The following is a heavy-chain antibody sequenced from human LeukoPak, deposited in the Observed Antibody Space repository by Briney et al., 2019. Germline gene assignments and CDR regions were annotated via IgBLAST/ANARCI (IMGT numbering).Heavy chain of an antibody. CDR3: ARDLAWDAFDI. Sequence: GGSLRLSCTASGFTFSSYAMNWVRQAPGKGLEWVSSIHSSSGSIYYADSLKGRFTISRDNAKNSLYLQMNSLRAEDTAVYYCARDLAWDAFDIWGQGTMVTVSS. CDR2: IHSSSGSI. J-gene: IGHJ3*02. V-gene: IGHV3-21*01. CDR1: GFTFSSYA.